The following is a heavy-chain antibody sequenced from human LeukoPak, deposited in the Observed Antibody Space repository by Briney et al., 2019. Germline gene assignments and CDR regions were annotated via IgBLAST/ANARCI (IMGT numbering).Heavy chain of an antibody. CDR1: GGSFSGYY. CDR2: INHSGST. J-gene: IGHJ4*02. D-gene: IGHD3-10*01. Sequence: SETLSLTCAVYGGSFSGYYWSWLRQPPGRGLEWIGEINHSGSTNYNPSLKSRVTISVDTSKNQFSLKLSSVTAADTAVYYCARAHGSGSYYRRAPYYFDYWGQGTLVTVSS. V-gene: IGHV4-34*01. CDR3: ARAHGSGSYYRRAPYYFDY.